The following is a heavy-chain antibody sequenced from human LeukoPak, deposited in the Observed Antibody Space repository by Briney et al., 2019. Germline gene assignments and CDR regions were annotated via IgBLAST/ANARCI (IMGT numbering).Heavy chain of an antibody. CDR2: IKEDGSHQ. CDR3: ARDGYGTGSHDY. V-gene: IGHV3-7*04. Sequence: PGGSLRLSCAASGFTFNSYWLSWVRQAPGKGLEWVANIKEDGSHQHYVDSVKGRFTISRDNAKNSLYVQMNSLRAEDTAVYYCARDGYGTGSHDYWGQGTLVTVSP. CDR1: GFTFNSYW. D-gene: IGHD3-10*01. J-gene: IGHJ4*02.